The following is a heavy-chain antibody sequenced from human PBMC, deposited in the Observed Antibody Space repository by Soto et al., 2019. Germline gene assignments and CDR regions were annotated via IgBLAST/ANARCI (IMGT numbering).Heavy chain of an antibody. Sequence: ASVKVSCKASGYTFTSYDINWVRQATGQGLEWMGWMNPNSGNTGYAQKFQGRVTMTRNTSISTAYMELSSLRSEDTAVYYCARGSHTAMVQDNWFDPWGQGTLVTVSS. CDR1: GYTFTSYD. J-gene: IGHJ5*02. V-gene: IGHV1-8*01. CDR2: MNPNSGNT. D-gene: IGHD5-18*01. CDR3: ARGSHTAMVQDNWFDP.